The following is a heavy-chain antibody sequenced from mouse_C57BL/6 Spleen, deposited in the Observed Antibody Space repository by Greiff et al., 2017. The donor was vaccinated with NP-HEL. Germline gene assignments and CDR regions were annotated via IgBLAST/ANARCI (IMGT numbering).Heavy chain of an antibody. Sequence: QVQLQQPGAELVKPGASVKMSCKASGYTFTSYWMHWVKQRPGRGLEWIGRLYPDSGGTKYNEKFKSKATLTVDKPSSTAYMQLSSLTSEDAAVYYCAVHYYGSSSYAMDYWGQGTSVTVSS. CDR1: GYTFTSYW. CDR3: AVHYYGSSSYAMDY. V-gene: IGHV1-72*01. J-gene: IGHJ4*01. CDR2: LYPDSGGT. D-gene: IGHD1-1*01.